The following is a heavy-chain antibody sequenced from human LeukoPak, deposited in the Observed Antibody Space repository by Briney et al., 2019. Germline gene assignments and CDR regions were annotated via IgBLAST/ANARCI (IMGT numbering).Heavy chain of an antibody. Sequence: GGSLRLSCAASRFIFSTYWMHWVRQAPGKGLVWVSRINSDGSRTNYADSVKGRFAISRDNAKNTLYLQMNSLRAEDTAIYYCARDVGEYQILGFDYWGQGTLVTVSS. V-gene: IGHV3-74*01. CDR2: INSDGSRT. CDR1: RFIFSTYW. D-gene: IGHD3-10*01. J-gene: IGHJ4*02. CDR3: ARDVGEYQILGFDY.